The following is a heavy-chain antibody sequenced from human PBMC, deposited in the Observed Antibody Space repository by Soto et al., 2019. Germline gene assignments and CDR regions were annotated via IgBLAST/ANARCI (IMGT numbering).Heavy chain of an antibody. D-gene: IGHD1-1*01. CDR3: ARGTTTSAVSAMHV. Sequence: QVQLVESGGGGVQPGRSLRLSCAASGFTFSNNAMDWVRQAPGNGLEWVAVISYDGINKYIAESVQGTFPISRDNSQNTLFLQMKRLRAEDPAIYYCARGTTTSAVSAMHVSGQGTRVNVSS. CDR1: GFTFSNNA. V-gene: IGHV3-30-3*01. CDR2: ISYDGINK. J-gene: IGHJ6*02.